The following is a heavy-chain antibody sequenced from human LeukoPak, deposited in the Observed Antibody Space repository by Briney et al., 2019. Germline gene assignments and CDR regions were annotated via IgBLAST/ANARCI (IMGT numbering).Heavy chain of an antibody. CDR1: GYTFTGYY. CDR2: INPNSDGT. J-gene: IGHJ4*02. Sequence: ASVKVSCKASGYTFTGYYMHWVRQAPGQGLEWMGWINPNSDGTNYAQKFQGRVTMTRDTSISTAYMELSRLRSDDTAVYYCARGVHVWGSYRYFDYWGQGTLVTVSS. D-gene: IGHD3-16*02. CDR3: ARGVHVWGSYRYFDY. V-gene: IGHV1-2*02.